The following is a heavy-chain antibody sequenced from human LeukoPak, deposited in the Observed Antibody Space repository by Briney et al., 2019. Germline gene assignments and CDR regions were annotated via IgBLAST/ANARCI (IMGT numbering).Heavy chain of an antibody. CDR1: GFTFSDYY. V-gene: IGHV3-11*01. CDR2: ISSTGSTR. J-gene: IGHJ4*02. CDR3: ARRPGSSGIDY. Sequence: PGGSLRLSCAASGFTFSDYYMSWIRQAPGKGLEWVSYISSTGSTRYCADSVKGRFTISRENAKNSLYLEMNSLRAEDTAVYYCARRPGSSGIDYWGQGTLVTVSS. D-gene: IGHD3-10*01.